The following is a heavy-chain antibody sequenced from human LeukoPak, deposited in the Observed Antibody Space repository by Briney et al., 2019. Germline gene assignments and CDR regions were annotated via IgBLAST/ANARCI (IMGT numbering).Heavy chain of an antibody. CDR3: ARVMITFGGVITGFDY. V-gene: IGHV1-69*13. CDR1: GGTFSSYA. Sequence: SVKVSCKASGGTFSSYAISWVRQAPGQGLEWMGGIIPIFGTANYAQKFRGRVTITADESTSTAYMELSSLRSEDTAVYYCARVMITFGGVITGFDYWGQGTPVTVSS. CDR2: IIPIFGTA. D-gene: IGHD3-16*01. J-gene: IGHJ4*02.